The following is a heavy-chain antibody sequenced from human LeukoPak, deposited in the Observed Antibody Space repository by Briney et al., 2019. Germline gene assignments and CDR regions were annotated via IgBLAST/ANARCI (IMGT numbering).Heavy chain of an antibody. CDR1: GYTFTSYG. D-gene: IGHD2-2*01. V-gene: IGHV1-18*01. Sequence: ASVKVSFKASGYTFTSYGISWVRQPRGQGLEWMGWISAYNGNTKYPQKLQGRVTMTTDTSTSTAYMELRRLRSDDTAVYYCARDRRAYCSSTSCYAPYYYGMDVWGQGTTVTVSS. J-gene: IGHJ6*02. CDR3: ARDRRAYCSSTSCYAPYYYGMDV. CDR2: ISAYNGNT.